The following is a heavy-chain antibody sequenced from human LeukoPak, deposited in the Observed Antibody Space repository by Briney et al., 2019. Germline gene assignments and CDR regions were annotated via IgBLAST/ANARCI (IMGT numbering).Heavy chain of an antibody. V-gene: IGHV3-21*01. CDR3: ARDRTRIAAAGLLAFDI. D-gene: IGHD6-13*01. CDR1: GFTFSSYS. CDR2: ISSSSSYI. Sequence: WGPLRLSCAASGFTFSSYSMNWSRQAPGKGLEWVSSISSSSSYIYYADSVKGRFPISRDNAKNSLYLQMNSLRAEDTAVYYSARDRTRIAAAGLLAFDIWGQGTMVTVSS. J-gene: IGHJ3*02.